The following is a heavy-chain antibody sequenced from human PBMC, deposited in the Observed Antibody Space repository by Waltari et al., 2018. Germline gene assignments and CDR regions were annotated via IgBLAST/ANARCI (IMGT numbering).Heavy chain of an antibody. CDR1: GFSVSSSF. Sequence: EIELVESGGGLSPSGGSLKLSCAASGFSVSSSFMTWVRRAPGKGRRCFAILYSAGATYYSQSVRGRFRIARDNSKNSLYLQMDDLTAEDTAVYYCAKDVVGYTWDEGVDTIDVWGQGAEVVVSS. CDR3: AKDVVGYTWDEGVDTIDV. D-gene: IGHD3-3*01. V-gene: IGHV3-53*01. J-gene: IGHJ3*01. CDR2: LYSAGAT.